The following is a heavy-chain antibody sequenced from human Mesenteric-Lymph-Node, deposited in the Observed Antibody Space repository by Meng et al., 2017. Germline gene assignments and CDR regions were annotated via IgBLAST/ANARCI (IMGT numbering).Heavy chain of an antibody. Sequence: ASVKVSCKASGYTFTGYYMHWVRQAPGQGLEWMGWINPNSGGTNYAQKFQGRVTMTRDTSISTAYMELSRLRSDDTAVYYCARGVSQNYDYVWGSYRYNGDFDYWGQGTLVTVSS. CDR3: ARGVSQNYDYVWGSYRYNGDFDY. CDR2: INPNSGGT. CDR1: GYTFTGYY. D-gene: IGHD3-16*02. J-gene: IGHJ4*02. V-gene: IGHV1-2*02.